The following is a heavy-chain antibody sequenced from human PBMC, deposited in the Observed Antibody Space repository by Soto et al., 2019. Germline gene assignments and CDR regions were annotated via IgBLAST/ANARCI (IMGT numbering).Heavy chain of an antibody. CDR2: IKQDGSEK. J-gene: IGHJ5*02. Sequence: EVQLVESGGGLVQPGGSLRLSCAASGFTFSSYWMSWVRQAPGKGLEWVANIKQDGSEKYYVDSVKGRFTISRDNAKNSLYLQMNSLRAEDTAVYYCARCPFCQDYSNYWFDPWGQGTLVTVSS. CDR1: GFTFSSYW. D-gene: IGHD4-4*01. V-gene: IGHV3-7*03. CDR3: ARCPFCQDYSNYWFDP.